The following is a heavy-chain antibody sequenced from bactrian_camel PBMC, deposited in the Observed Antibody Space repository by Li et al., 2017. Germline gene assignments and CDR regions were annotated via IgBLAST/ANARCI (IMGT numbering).Heavy chain of an antibody. J-gene: IGHJ4*01. CDR3: AKDSGSQLERYYDL. CDR1: GFTFSSYW. Sequence: HVQLVESGGGLVQPGGSLRLSCAASGFTFSSYWMYWVRQAPGKGLEWVSTVSSWGGTTYYADSVKGRFTISRDNAKNTLYLQLNSLKTEDTAIYYCAKDSGSQLERYYDLWGQGTQVTVS. V-gene: IGHV3S1*01. D-gene: IGHD1*01. CDR2: VSSWGGTT.